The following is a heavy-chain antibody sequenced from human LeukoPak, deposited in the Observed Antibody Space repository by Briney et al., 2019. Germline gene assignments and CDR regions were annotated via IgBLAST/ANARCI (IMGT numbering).Heavy chain of an antibody. CDR2: IYYSGST. CDR3: ARRAKLGPSDVVAFDI. D-gene: IGHD7-27*01. Sequence: SSQTLSLTCTVSGGSISSGDYYWSWIRQPPGKGLEWIGYIYYSGSTYYNPSLKSRVTISVDTSKNQFSLKLSSVTAADTAVYYCARRAKLGPSDVVAFDIWGQGTMVTVSS. V-gene: IGHV4-30-4*08. CDR1: GGSISSGDYY. J-gene: IGHJ3*02.